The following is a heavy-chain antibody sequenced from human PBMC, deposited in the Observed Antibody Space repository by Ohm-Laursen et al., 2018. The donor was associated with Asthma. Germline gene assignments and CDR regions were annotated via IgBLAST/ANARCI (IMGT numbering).Heavy chain of an antibody. J-gene: IGHJ4*02. Sequence: SLRLSCSASGFTFSGYSMHWVRQAPGKGLEWVAGISYDGKKKYDVTSVKGRFTISRDNSKNTLYLQMNSLRPEDTAVYFCVKGGSGFNPIDYWGQGTLVTVSS. CDR1: GFTFSGYS. D-gene: IGHD2-15*01. V-gene: IGHV3-30*18. CDR3: VKGGSGFNPIDY. CDR2: ISYDGKKK.